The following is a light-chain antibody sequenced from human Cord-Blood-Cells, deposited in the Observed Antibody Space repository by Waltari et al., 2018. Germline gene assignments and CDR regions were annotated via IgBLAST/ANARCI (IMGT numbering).Light chain of an antibody. Sequence: QPALTQPPSASWSPGQPVTISCTGTRSAVGGYNYGSWCQQHPGKAPKLMIYQVSTRPSAVPVRFAGSNSDNTASLTFSGLEAEAEADYSCSSLARSDYLVYGGGTKLSVL. CDR1: RSAVGGYNY. CDR3: SSLARSDYLV. CDR2: QVS. V-gene: IGLV2-8*01. J-gene: IGLJ2*01.